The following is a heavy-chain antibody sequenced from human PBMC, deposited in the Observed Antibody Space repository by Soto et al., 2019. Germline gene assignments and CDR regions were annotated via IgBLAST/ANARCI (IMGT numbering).Heavy chain of an antibody. J-gene: IGHJ6*02. CDR2: ITYDRSNK. CDR1: GFTFSGYA. D-gene: IGHD1-26*01. V-gene: IGHV3-30-3*01. CDR3: AAIFVGATVYYYYGMDV. Sequence: GGSLRLSCGASGFTFSGYAMFWVRQAPGKGLEWIALITYDRSNKYYADSVKGRFTISRDNAKNSLYLQMNSLRAEDTAVYYCAAIFVGATVYYYYGMDVWGQGTTVTVSS.